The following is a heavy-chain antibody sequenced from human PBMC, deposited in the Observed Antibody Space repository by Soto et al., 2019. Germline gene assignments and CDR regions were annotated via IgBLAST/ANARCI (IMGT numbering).Heavy chain of an antibody. Sequence: QVQLQQWGAGLLKPSETLSLTCAVYGGSFSGYYWSWIRQPPGKGLDWIGEINHSGSTNYNPSLKSRVTISVYTSKNQFSLKLSSVTAADTAVYYCARDNYYDSSGYYYVLAYWGQGTLVTVSS. D-gene: IGHD3-22*01. CDR3: ARDNYYDSSGYYYVLAY. CDR2: INHSGST. J-gene: IGHJ4*02. CDR1: GGSFSGYY. V-gene: IGHV4-34*01.